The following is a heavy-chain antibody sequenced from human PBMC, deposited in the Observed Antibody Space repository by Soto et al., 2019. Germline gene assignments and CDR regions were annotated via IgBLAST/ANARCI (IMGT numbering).Heavy chain of an antibody. Sequence: EGQLVESGGGLVKPGGSLRLSCAASGFIFTNYGMHWFRQATGKGLELVASISRTGDDVLYADSVKGRFSISRDNAKNSLSLQMSSLRVEDTSVYYCATDSLYSTTWYDYVDLWGQGTLVTVSS. CDR2: ISRTGDDV. J-gene: IGHJ5*02. CDR1: GFIFTNYG. V-gene: IGHV3-21*06. D-gene: IGHD4-17*01. CDR3: ATDSLYSTTWYDYVDL.